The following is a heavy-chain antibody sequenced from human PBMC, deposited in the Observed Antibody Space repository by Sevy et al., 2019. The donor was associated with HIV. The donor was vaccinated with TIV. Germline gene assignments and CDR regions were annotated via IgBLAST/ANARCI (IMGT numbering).Heavy chain of an antibody. J-gene: IGHJ4*02. CDR1: GFTFSTHG. CDR3: ARDAGYSTAWYPGY. CDR2: ISYDGGDQ. V-gene: IGHV3-30*03. Sequence: GGSLRLSCAASGFTFSTHGMHWLRQAPGKGLEWVALISYDGGDQYYANSVKGRFTISRDNSKNTLYLQMNGLSAEDTALYYCARDAGYSTAWYPGYWGQGTLVTVSS. D-gene: IGHD6-19*01.